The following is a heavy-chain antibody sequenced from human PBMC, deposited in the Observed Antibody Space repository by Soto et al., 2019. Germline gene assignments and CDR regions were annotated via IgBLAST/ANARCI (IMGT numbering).Heavy chain of an antibody. CDR3: AHTRTGTLDY. CDR1: GFTFSSYG. V-gene: IGHV3-30*03. D-gene: IGHD1-1*01. J-gene: IGHJ4*02. Sequence: PGGSLRLSCAASGFTFSSYGMHWVRQAPGKGLEWVAVISYDGSNKYYADSVKGRFTISRDNSKNTLYLQMNSLRAEDTAVYYCAHTRTGTLDYWGQGTLVTVSS. CDR2: ISYDGSNK.